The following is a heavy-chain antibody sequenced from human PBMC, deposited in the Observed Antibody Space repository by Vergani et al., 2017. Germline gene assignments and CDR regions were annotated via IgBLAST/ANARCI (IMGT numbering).Heavy chain of an antibody. CDR3: AGDTHSWQRADR. J-gene: IGHJ5*02. D-gene: IGHD6-13*01. V-gene: IGHV4-59*02. Sequence: QAQLQESGPGLVKPSETLSLTCHVFGVSVTDYNCNWICQAPGKGLEWIGSLSTTGGATHASHNPSLKSRVSISVDTSKRQFSLRLTSVTAADSANYYCAGDTHSWQRADRWGQGLLVSVSS. CDR2: LSTTGGATHA. CDR1: GVSVTDYN.